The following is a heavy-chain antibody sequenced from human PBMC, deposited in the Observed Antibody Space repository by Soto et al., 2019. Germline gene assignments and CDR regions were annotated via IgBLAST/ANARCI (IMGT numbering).Heavy chain of an antibody. CDR2: IGGSDGST. J-gene: IGHJ6*02. D-gene: IGHD2-2*01. Sequence: EVQLLESGGGLVQPGGSLRLSCAASGLTFSSYAMSWVRQAPGKGLEWVSAIGGSDGSTYYTDSVKGRFTISRDNSKNKLYLQMNSLRAEDTAVYYGAKGQVVPAAHYYYYGMDVWGQGTTVTVSS. CDR1: GLTFSSYA. V-gene: IGHV3-23*01. CDR3: AKGQVVPAAHYYYYGMDV.